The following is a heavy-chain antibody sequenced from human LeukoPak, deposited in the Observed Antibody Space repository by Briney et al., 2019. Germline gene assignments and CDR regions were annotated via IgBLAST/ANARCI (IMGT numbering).Heavy chain of an antibody. D-gene: IGHD6-19*01. CDR2: ISSSSSYI. CDR1: GFTFSSYS. J-gene: IGHJ5*02. CDR3: ASTPGSRVAGPVRDP. Sequence: GGSLRLSCAASGFTFSSYSMNWVRQAPGKGLEWVSSISSSSSYIYYADSVKGRFTISRDNAKNSLYLQMNSLRAEDTAVYYCASTPGSRVAGPVRDPWGQGTLVTVSS. V-gene: IGHV3-21*01.